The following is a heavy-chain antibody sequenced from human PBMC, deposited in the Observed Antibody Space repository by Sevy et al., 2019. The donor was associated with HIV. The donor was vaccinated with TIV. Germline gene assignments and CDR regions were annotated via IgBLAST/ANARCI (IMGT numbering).Heavy chain of an antibody. Sequence: GGSLRLSCAASGFTFSIYTMSWVRQAPGKGLEWVSTFCFGGSKIYYADSVKGRFTNSRDNSRNTVYLQMNSLRADDTAVYYGAREGCTQPHDYWGQGTLVTVSS. CDR1: GFTFSIYT. CDR2: FCFGGSKI. D-gene: IGHD2-8*01. V-gene: IGHV3-23*01. J-gene: IGHJ4*02. CDR3: AREGCTQPHDY.